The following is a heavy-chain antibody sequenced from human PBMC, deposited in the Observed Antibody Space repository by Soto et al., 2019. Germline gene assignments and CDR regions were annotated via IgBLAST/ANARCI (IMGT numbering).Heavy chain of an antibody. CDR2: ISGSGGST. J-gene: IGHJ6*03. CDR1: GFTFSDYY. D-gene: IGHD2-15*01. Sequence: GGSLRLSCAASGFTFSDYYMSWIRQAPGKGLEWVSYISGSGGSTYYADSVKGRFTISRDNSKNALYLQMNSLRAEDTAVYYCAKDELDCSGGTCYSYYYYYYMAVWGKGTTVTVSS. V-gene: IGHV3-23*01. CDR3: AKDELDCSGGTCYSYYYYYYMAV.